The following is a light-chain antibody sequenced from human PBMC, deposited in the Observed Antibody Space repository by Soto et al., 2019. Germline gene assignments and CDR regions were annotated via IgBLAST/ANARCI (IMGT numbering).Light chain of an antibody. CDR1: QDISNY. CDR2: DAS. V-gene: IGKV1-33*01. J-gene: IGKJ5*01. Sequence: IQMTQSPSSMAALVCGTVNSICQASQDISNYLNWYQQKPGKAPKLLIYDASNLETGVPSRFSGSGSGTDFTFTISSLQPEDIATYYCQQYDNLITFGQGTRLEIK. CDR3: QQYDNLIT.